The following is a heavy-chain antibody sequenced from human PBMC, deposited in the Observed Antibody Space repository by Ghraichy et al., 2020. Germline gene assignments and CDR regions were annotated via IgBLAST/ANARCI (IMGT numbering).Heavy chain of an antibody. V-gene: IGHV3-23*01. J-gene: IGHJ4*02. D-gene: IGHD3-3*01. Sequence: GGSLRLSCAASGFTFSSYAMSWVRQAPGKGLEWVSAIGGRGGSTYYADSVKGRFTISRDNSKNTLFLQMNNLRAEDTAVYYCAKDRYYVFWSRNYFDYWGQRPLVTVSS. CDR3: AKDRYYVFWSRNYFDY. CDR2: IGGRGGST. CDR1: GFTFSSYA.